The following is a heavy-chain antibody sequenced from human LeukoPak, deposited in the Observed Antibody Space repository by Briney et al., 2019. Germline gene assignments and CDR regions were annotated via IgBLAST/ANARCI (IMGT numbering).Heavy chain of an antibody. CDR3: ARGRIYCSGGSCSFDY. CDR2: INPSGGST. V-gene: IGHV1-46*01. CDR1: GYTFTSYY. J-gene: IGHJ4*02. Sequence: ASVKVSCKASGYTFTSYYMHWVRQAPGQGLEWMGIINPSGGSTSYAQKFQGRVTMTRDTSTSTVYMELSSLRSEDTAVYYCARGRIYCSGGSCSFDYWGQGTLVTVSS. D-gene: IGHD2-15*01.